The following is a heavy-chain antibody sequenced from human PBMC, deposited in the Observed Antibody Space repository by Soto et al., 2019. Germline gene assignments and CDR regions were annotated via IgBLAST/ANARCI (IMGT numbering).Heavy chain of an antibody. CDR2: IIPNFGTA. Sequence: SVKVSCKASGGTFSSYAISWVRQAPGQRLEWKGRIIPNFGTANYAQNFQGRVTITADESTSTAYMELSSLRSEDTAVYYCATPFFYFLTGYVPWLYYYGMDVWGQGPTVTVSS. CDR3: ATPFFYFLTGYVPWLYYYGMDV. D-gene: IGHD3-9*01. J-gene: IGHJ6*02. V-gene: IGHV1-69*13. CDR1: GGTFSSYA.